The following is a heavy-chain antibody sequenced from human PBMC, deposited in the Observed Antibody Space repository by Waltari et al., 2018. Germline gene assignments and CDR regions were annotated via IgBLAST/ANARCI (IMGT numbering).Heavy chain of an antibody. V-gene: IGHV4-39*01. J-gene: IGHJ3*02. CDR2: IYYSGST. Sequence: QLQLQESGPGLVKPSETLSLTCTVPGGSISSSSYYWGWIRQPPGKGLEWIGSIYYSGSTYYNPSLKSRVTISVDTSKNQFSLKLSSVTAADTAVYYCARHAFYDFWSGYTGAFDIWGQGTMVTVSS. CDR3: ARHAFYDFWSGYTGAFDI. D-gene: IGHD3-3*01. CDR1: GGSISSSSYY.